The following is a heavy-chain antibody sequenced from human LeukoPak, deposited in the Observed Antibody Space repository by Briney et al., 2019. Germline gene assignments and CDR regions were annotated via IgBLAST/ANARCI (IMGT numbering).Heavy chain of an antibody. J-gene: IGHJ5*02. D-gene: IGHD1-7*01. V-gene: IGHV1-2*02. CDR1: GYTFTGYY. CDR2: INPNSGGT. Sequence: GASVKVSCKASGYTFTGYYMHWVRQAPGQGLEWMGWINPNSGGTNYAQKFQGRVIMTRDTSISTAYMELSRLRSDDTAVYYCARVRFPWNYWFDPWGQGTLVTVSS. CDR3: ARVRFPWNYWFDP.